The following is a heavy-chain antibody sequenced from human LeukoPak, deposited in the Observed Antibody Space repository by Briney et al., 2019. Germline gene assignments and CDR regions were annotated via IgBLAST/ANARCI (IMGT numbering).Heavy chain of an antibody. D-gene: IGHD1-1*01. CDR2: IYTSGST. CDR1: GGSISSYY. CDR3: ARDRGTWNDDGFDY. J-gene: IGHJ4*02. Sequence: PSETLSLTCTVSGGSISSYYWSWIRQSPGKGLEWIGRIYTSGSTNYNPSLKSRVTMSVDTSKNQFSLKLSSVTAADTAVYYCARDRGTWNDDGFDYWGQGTLVTVSS. V-gene: IGHV4-4*07.